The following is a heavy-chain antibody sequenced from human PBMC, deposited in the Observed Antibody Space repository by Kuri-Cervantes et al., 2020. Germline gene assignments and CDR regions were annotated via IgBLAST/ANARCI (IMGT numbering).Heavy chain of an antibody. CDR3: ARSSGYGDYASAFDC. D-gene: IGHD4-17*01. V-gene: IGHV3-30*03. CDR1: GFTFSSYG. Sequence: LKISCAAPGFTFSSYGMHWVRPAPGKGREWVAVISYDGSNKYHADSVKGLFTISRDNSKNTPYLQMNSLRAEDTAVYYCARSSGYGDYASAFDCWGQGTMVTVSS. J-gene: IGHJ3*01. CDR2: ISYDGSNK.